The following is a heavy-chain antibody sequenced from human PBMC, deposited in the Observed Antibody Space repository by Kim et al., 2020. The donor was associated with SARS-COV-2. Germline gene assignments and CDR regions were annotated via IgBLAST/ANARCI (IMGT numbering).Heavy chain of an antibody. Sequence: SETLSLTCTVSGGSISSYYWSWIRQPPGKGLEWIGYIYYSGSTNYNPSLMSRVTISVDTSKNQYSLKLSYVTAADTAVDYCASLYDSSTPFLYLGQGT. V-gene: IGHV4-59*13. CDR3: ASLYDSSTPFLY. CDR2: IYYSGST. CDR1: GGSISSYY. J-gene: IGHJ4*02. D-gene: IGHD3-22*01.